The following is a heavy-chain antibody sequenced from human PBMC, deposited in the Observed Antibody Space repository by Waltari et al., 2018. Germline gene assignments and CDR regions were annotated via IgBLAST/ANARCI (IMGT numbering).Heavy chain of an antibody. CDR1: GFRFSTYW. J-gene: IGHJ6*02. D-gene: IGHD3-10*01. CDR3: VRLAQRTYRSPVPGRHYYYGMDV. CDR2: ISNDESSL. Sequence: EEQLLESGGGLVQPGDSLRLSCAASGFRFSTYWLNWVSQAPGKGLVWVARISNDESSLTYADSVKGRFTISRDNAKNTLYLQMKRLRAEDTAVYYCVRLAQRTYRSPVPGRHYYYGMDVWGQGTTVTVSS. V-gene: IGHV3-74*03.